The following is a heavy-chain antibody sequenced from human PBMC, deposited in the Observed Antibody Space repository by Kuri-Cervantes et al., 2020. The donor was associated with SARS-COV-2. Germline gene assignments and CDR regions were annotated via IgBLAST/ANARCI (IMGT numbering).Heavy chain of an antibody. J-gene: IGHJ4*02. CDR1: GFTFSSYG. Sequence: LSLTCAASGFTFSSYGMHWVRQAPGKGLEWVAVIWYGGSNKYYADSVKGRFTISRDNAKNSLYLQMNSLRAEDTAVYYCARDSSSPFDYWGQGTLVTVSS. D-gene: IGHD6-6*01. CDR2: IWYGGSNK. CDR3: ARDSSSPFDY. V-gene: IGHV3-33*08.